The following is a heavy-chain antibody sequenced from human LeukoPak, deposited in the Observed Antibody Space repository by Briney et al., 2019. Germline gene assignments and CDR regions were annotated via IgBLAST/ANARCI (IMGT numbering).Heavy chain of an antibody. CDR2: ISSSGSTI. V-gene: IGHV3-48*03. CDR1: GFTFSSYE. J-gene: IGHJ4*02. Sequence: PGGSLRLSCAASGFTFSSYEMNWVRQAPGKGLEWVSYISSSGSTIYYADSVKGRFTISRDNAKNSLYLQMNSLRAEDTAVYYCARDGSSGYYLDYWGQGTLVTVSS. CDR3: ARDGSSGYYLDY. D-gene: IGHD3-22*01.